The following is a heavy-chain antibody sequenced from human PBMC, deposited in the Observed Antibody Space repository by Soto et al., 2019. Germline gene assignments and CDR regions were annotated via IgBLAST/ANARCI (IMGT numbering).Heavy chain of an antibody. V-gene: IGHV3-15*07. CDR2: IKSKTDGGTT. CDR3: TTFGWGAVKSLTVTTWRGYYGMDV. Sequence: GGSLRLSCAASGFTFSNAWMNLVRQAPGKGLEWVGRIKSKTDGGTTDYAAPVKGRFTISKDDSKDRLYLQMNSLKTEDTAVYYCTTFGWGAVKSLTVTTWRGYYGMDVWGQGTTVTVSS. D-gene: IGHD4-17*01. CDR1: GFTFSNAW. J-gene: IGHJ6*02.